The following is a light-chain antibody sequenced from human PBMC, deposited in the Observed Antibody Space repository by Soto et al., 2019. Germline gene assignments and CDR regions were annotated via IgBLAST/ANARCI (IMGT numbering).Light chain of an antibody. CDR3: QQYGSSPPRT. J-gene: IGKJ1*01. CDR2: GAA. V-gene: IGKV3-20*01. Sequence: EIVLTQSPGTLSLSPGERATLSCRASQNINSDYFAWYQQKPGQAPGLLIFGAATRATGIPDRFSGSGSGTDFTLTISSLQPEDFAVYYCQQYGSSPPRTFGQGTKVDIK. CDR1: QNINSDY.